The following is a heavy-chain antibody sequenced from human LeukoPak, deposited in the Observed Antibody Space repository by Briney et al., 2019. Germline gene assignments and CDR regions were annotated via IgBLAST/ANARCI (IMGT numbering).Heavy chain of an antibody. CDR2: IKQDGSEK. J-gene: IGHJ4*02. CDR3: ARVFRVTYFDY. D-gene: IGHD2-21*02. V-gene: IGHV3-7*01. Sequence: GGSLRLSCAASGFTFDDYGMSWVRQAPGKGLEWVANIKQDGSEKYYVDSVKGRFTISRDNAKNSLYLQMNSLRAEDTAVYYCARVFRVTYFDYWGQGTLVTVSS. CDR1: GFTFDDYG.